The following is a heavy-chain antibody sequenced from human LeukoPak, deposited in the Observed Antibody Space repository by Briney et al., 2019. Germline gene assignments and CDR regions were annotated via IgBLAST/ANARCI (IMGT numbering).Heavy chain of an antibody. CDR1: GGSISSGSYY. Sequence: SETLSLTCTVSGGSISSGSYYWSWIRQPAGKGLEWIGRIYTSGSTNYNPSLKSRVTISVDTSKNQFSLKLSSVTAADTAVYYCARGNYYMDVWGKGTTATVSS. J-gene: IGHJ6*03. V-gene: IGHV4-61*02. CDR3: ARGNYYMDV. CDR2: IYTSGST.